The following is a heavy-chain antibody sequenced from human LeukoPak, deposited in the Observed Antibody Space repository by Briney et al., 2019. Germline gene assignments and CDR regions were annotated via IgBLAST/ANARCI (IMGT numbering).Heavy chain of an antibody. CDR1: GGSFSGYY. CDR2: INPSGST. Sequence: SETLSLTCAVYGGSFSGYYWSWIRQPPGKGLEWIGEINPSGSTNYNPSLKSRVTISVDTSKNQFSLKLSSVTAADTAVYYCARGLVGGFFDPWGQGTLVTVSS. J-gene: IGHJ5*02. D-gene: IGHD3-16*01. V-gene: IGHV4-34*01. CDR3: ARGLVGGFFDP.